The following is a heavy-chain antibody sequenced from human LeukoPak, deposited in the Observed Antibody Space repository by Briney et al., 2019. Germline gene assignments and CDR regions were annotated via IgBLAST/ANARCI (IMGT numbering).Heavy chain of an antibody. CDR3: ARDRGRQAVAGSHDAFDI. Sequence: PGGSLRLSCAASGFTFSSNWMHWVRQAPGKGLVWVSRINSDGSRTNYAGSVKERFTTSRDNATNSLYLKLNSLGAEDTAVYYCARDRGRQAVAGSHDAFDIWGQGTTVIVSP. V-gene: IGHV3-74*01. CDR2: INSDGSRT. J-gene: IGHJ3*02. CDR1: GFTFSSNW. D-gene: IGHD6-19*01.